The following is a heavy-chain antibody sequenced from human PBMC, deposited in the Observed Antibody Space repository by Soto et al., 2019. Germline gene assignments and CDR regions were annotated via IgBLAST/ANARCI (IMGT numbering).Heavy chain of an antibody. D-gene: IGHD7-27*01. CDR3: AKEVSLGSTVDLGY. CDR2: ISGSGGST. Sequence: GGSLRLSCAASGFTFSLFALSWVRQSPGKGLEWVSTISGSGGSTYYADAVKGRFTISRDKSMDTLYLQMKSLRVEDTARYYCAKEVSLGSTVDLGYWGQGSLVTVSS. V-gene: IGHV3-23*01. CDR1: GFTFSLFA. J-gene: IGHJ4*02.